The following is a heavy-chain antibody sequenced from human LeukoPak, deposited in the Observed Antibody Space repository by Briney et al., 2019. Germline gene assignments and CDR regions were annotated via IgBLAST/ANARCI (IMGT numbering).Heavy chain of an antibody. V-gene: IGHV4-59*01. CDR3: ARGGVATAMGTRYWYFDL. Sequence: PSETLSLTCTVSGGSISSYYWSWIRQPPGKGLEWIGYIYYSGSTSYNPSLKSRVTISVDTSKNQFSLKLSSVTAADTAVYYCARGGVATAMGTRYWYFDLWGRGTLVTVSS. CDR1: GGSISSYY. CDR2: IYYSGST. D-gene: IGHD2-21*02. J-gene: IGHJ2*01.